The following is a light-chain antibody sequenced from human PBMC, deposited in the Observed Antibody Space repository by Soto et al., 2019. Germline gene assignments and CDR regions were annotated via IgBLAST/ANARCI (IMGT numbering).Light chain of an antibody. CDR3: QQYFSYPLT. V-gene: IGKV4-1*01. CDR1: HSLLKSSINRGL. CDR2: GAS. Sequence: LMTQSHDSLALSLGERATITCKSSHSLLKSSINRGLLAWYQQRPGQPPRLLIYGASIRGSGVPDRLSGGGFGTDFTLTISSLQPEDVAVYYCQQYFSYPLTFGGGTKVDI. J-gene: IGKJ4*01.